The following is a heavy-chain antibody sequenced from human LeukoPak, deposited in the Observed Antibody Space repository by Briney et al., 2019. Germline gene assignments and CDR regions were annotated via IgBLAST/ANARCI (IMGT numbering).Heavy chain of an antibody. Sequence: SETLSLTCTVSGDSLRSSAQYRGWVRQPPWKGLEWIGDITHDGSTYLNPSLKSRVTISVDPPKNHFSLNLSSVTAADTAVYYCARVRTVSIAFDASALWGHGTMVIVSS. CDR2: ITHDGST. V-gene: IGHV4-39*02. CDR1: GDSLRSSAQY. D-gene: IGHD1-1*01. J-gene: IGHJ3*01. CDR3: ARVRTVSIAFDASAL.